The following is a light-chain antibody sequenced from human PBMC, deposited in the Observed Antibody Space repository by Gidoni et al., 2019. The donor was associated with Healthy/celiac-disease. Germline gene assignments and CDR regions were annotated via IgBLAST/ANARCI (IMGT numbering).Light chain of an antibody. J-gene: IGLJ2*01. Sequence: SHELTQPPSLYGPPGQTASITCSGDKSGDKYACWYQQKPGQSPVLVIYQDSKRPSGIPERFSGSNSGNTATLTISGTQAMDEADYYCQAWDSSTAVFGGGTKLTVL. CDR3: QAWDSSTAV. CDR2: QDS. V-gene: IGLV3-1*01. CDR1: KSGDKY.